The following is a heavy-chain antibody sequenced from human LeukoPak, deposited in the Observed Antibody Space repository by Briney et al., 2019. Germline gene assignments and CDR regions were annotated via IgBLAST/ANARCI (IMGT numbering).Heavy chain of an antibody. CDR2: IYYSGST. V-gene: IGHV4-39*01. CDR1: GGSISSRSYY. CDR3: ARGGLTDHFDY. D-gene: IGHD4/OR15-4a*01. J-gene: IGHJ4*02. Sequence: SETLSLTCTVSGGSISSRSYYWGWIRQPPGKGLEWIGSIYYSGSTYYNPSLKSRVTISVDTSKNQFSLKLSSVTAADTAVYYCARGGLTDHFDYWGQGTLVTVSS.